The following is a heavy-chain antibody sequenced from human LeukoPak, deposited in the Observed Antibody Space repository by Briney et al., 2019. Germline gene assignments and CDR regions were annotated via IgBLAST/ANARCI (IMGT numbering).Heavy chain of an antibody. CDR2: IDYSAST. D-gene: IGHD1-26*01. Sequence: SETLSLTCTVSGGSISSYYWSWIRQPPGKGLEWIGYIDYSASTNYNPSLKSRVTISVDTSKNQFSLKLSSMTAADTAVYYCARDSRRELLHAFDIWGQGTMVTVSS. CDR3: ARDSRRELLHAFDI. V-gene: IGHV4-59*01. CDR1: GGSISSYY. J-gene: IGHJ3*02.